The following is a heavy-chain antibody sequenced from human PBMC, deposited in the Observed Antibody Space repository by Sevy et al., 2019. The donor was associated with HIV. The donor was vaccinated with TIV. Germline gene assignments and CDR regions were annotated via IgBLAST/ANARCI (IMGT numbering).Heavy chain of an antibody. CDR2: ISSSSSYI. D-gene: IGHD3-22*01. V-gene: IGHV3-21*01. J-gene: IGHJ2*01. CDR3: ARDVVTRYFDL. Sequence: GGSLRLSCAASGFTFSSYSMNWVRQAPGKGLEWVSSISSSSSYIYYAASVKGRFTISRDNAKNSLYLQMNGLRAEDTAVYYCARDVVTRYFDLWGRGTLVTVSS. CDR1: GFTFSSYS.